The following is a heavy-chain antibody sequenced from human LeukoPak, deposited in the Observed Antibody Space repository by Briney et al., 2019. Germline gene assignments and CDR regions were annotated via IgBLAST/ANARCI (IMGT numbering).Heavy chain of an antibody. CDR3: ARGTAAGPFYGMDV. D-gene: IGHD6-13*01. V-gene: IGHV3-33*01. CDR1: GFTFSSHG. CDR2: IWYDGSNK. Sequence: GGSLRLSCAASGFTFSSHGMHWVRQAPGKGLEWVAVIWYDGSNKYYADSVKGRFTISRDNSKNTLYLQMNSLRAEDTAVYYCARGTAAGPFYGMDVWGQGTTVTVS. J-gene: IGHJ6*02.